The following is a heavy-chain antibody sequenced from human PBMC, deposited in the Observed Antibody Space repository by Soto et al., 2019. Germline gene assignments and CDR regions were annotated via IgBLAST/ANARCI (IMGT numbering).Heavy chain of an antibody. CDR1: GYTLTELS. D-gene: IGHD3-22*01. J-gene: IGHJ4*01. Sequence: ASVHVSCKVSGYTLTELSMHWVRQAPGKGLEWMGGFDPEDGETIYAQKFQGRVTVTKDTSTDTAYMELSSLRSEDTAVYYCAIRGQWLLFDCWGHGTLVTVS. V-gene: IGHV1-24*01. CDR3: AIRGQWLLFDC. CDR2: FDPEDGET.